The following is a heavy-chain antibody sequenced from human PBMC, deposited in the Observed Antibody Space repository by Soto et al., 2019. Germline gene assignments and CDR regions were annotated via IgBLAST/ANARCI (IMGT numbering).Heavy chain of an antibody. CDR3: ARRLPQKKAAAERGNWFDP. CDR2: MNPNSGNT. J-gene: IGHJ5*02. V-gene: IGHV1-8*01. D-gene: IGHD6-13*01. Sequence: ASVKVSCKASGYTFTSYDINWVRQATGQGLEWMGWMNPNSGNTGYAQKFQGRVTMTRNNSISTAYMELSSLRSEDTAVYYCARRLPQKKAAAERGNWFDPWGQGTLVTVSS. CDR1: GYTFTSYD.